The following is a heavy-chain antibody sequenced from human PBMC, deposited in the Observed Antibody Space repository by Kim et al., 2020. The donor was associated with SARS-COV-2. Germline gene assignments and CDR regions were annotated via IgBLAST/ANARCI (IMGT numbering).Heavy chain of an antibody. D-gene: IGHD3-10*01. CDR2: ISAYNGNT. Sequence: ASVKVSCKASGYTFTSYGISWVRQAPGQGLEWMGWISAYNGNTNYAQKLQGRVTMTTDTSTSTAYMELRSLRSDDTAVYYCARDGGSGSYPNYYYYGMDVWGQGTTVTVSS. CDR1: GYTFTSYG. CDR3: ARDGGSGSYPNYYYYGMDV. V-gene: IGHV1-18*04. J-gene: IGHJ6*02.